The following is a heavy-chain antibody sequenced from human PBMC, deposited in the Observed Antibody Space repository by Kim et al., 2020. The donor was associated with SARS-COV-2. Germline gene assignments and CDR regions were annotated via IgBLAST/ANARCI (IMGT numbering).Heavy chain of an antibody. CDR3: AISGSYRYNWFDP. CDR1: GYTFTGYY. D-gene: IGHD1-26*01. J-gene: IGHJ5*02. Sequence: ASVKVSCKTSGYTFTGYYMHWLRQAPGQGLEWMGWINPNSGGTNYAPKFQGWVTMTRDTSISTAYMELSRLRSDDTAVYYCAISGSYRYNWFDPWGQGTLVTVSS. CDR2: INPNSGGT. V-gene: IGHV1-2*04.